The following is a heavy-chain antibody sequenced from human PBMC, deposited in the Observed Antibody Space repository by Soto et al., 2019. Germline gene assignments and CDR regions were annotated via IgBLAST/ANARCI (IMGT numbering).Heavy chain of an antibody. V-gene: IGHV1-18*01. Sequence: QVQLVQSGGEVKKPAASVKLSCTASGYTFTSYGISWVPRAPGGGLEWMGWISAYNGKTNYAQNVQDRVPMTTDPSTRTAYIDLRSLGSDATAVYYCASSGDVNYYHGMDGWGQGPTVTVSS. CDR1: GYTFTSYG. D-gene: IGHD5-12*01. J-gene: IGHJ6*02. CDR3: ASSGDVNYYHGMDG. CDR2: ISAYNGKT.